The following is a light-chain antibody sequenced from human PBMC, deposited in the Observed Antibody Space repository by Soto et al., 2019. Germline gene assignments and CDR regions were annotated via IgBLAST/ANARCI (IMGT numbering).Light chain of an antibody. V-gene: IGLV1-40*01. CDR1: SSNIGAGYD. CDR2: GNS. Sequence: QSVLTQPPSVSGAPGQRVTISCTGSSSNIGAGYDVHWYQQLPGTAPKLLIYGNSNRPSGVPDRFSGSQSGNSASLAIAGLHAEDDADYCCQYYDGSYVFGTGTKVTVL. J-gene: IGLJ1*01. CDR3: QYYDGSYV.